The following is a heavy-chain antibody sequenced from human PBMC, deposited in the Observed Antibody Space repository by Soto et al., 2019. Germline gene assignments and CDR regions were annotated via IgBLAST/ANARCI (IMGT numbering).Heavy chain of an antibody. V-gene: IGHV4-59*01. CDR2: IYYSGST. J-gene: IGHJ4*02. Sequence: PSETLSLTCTVSGGSISSYYWSWIRQPPGKGLEWIGYIYYSGSTNYNPSLKSRDTISVDTSKNQFSLKLSSVTAADTAVYYCARVINSSSRRVYYFDYWGQGTLVTVS. CDR1: GGSISSYY. D-gene: IGHD6-6*01. CDR3: ARVINSSSRRVYYFDY.